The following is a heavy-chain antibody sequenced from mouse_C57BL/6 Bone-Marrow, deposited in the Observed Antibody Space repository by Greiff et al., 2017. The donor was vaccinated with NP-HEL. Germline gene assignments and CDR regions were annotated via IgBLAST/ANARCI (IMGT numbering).Heavy chain of an antibody. CDR2: ISYDGSN. Sequence: EVQLVESGPGLVKPSQSLSLTCSVTGYSITSGYYWNWIRQFPGNKLEWMGYISYDGSNNYNPSLKNRISITRDTSKNQFFLKLNSVTTEDTATYYCARDGYYYGSKGNWGQGTSVTVSS. V-gene: IGHV3-6*01. J-gene: IGHJ4*01. D-gene: IGHD1-1*01. CDR3: ARDGYYYGSKGN. CDR1: GYSITSGYY.